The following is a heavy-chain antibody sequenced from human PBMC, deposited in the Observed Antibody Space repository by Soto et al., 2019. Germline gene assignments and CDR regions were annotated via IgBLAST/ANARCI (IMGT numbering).Heavy chain of an antibody. J-gene: IGHJ5*02. CDR3: ATSRYCSSTSCYLPYGNWFDP. CDR1: GYTLTELS. CDR2: FDPEDGET. V-gene: IGHV1-24*01. D-gene: IGHD2-2*01. Sequence: ASVKVSCKVSGYTLTELSMHWVRQAPGKGLEWMGGFDPEDGETINAQKFQGRVTMTEDTSTDTAYMELSSLRSEDTAVYYCATSRYCSSTSCYLPYGNWFDPWGQGTLVTVSS.